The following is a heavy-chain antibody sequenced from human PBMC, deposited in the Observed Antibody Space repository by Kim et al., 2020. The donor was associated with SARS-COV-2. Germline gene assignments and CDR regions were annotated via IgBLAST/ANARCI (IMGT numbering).Heavy chain of an antibody. CDR1: GFTFSSYE. Sequence: GGSLRLSCVASGFTFSSYEMNWVRQAPGKGLEWVSYISISGSTMYYADSVKGRFTISRDNAKNSLYLQMNSLTADDTAVYYCARDRGLRNFDPDGLDVW. J-gene: IGHJ6*01. D-gene: IGHD3-9*01. V-gene: IGHV3-48*03. CDR2: ISISGSTM. CDR3: ARDRGLRNFDPDGLDV.